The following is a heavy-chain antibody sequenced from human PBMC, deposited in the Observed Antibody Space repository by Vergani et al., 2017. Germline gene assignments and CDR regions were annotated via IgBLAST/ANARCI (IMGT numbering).Heavy chain of an antibody. Sequence: EVQLLESGGGLVQPGGSLRLSCAASGFTFSSYAMSWVRQAPGKGLEWVSAISGSGGSTYYADSVKGRFTISRDNSKNTLYLQMNSLRAEDTAVYYCARDFFPGLGVPDAFDIWGQGTMVTVSS. CDR3: ARDFFPGLGVPDAFDI. CDR2: ISGSGGST. D-gene: IGHD2-8*02. V-gene: IGHV3-23*01. CDR1: GFTFSSYA. J-gene: IGHJ3*02.